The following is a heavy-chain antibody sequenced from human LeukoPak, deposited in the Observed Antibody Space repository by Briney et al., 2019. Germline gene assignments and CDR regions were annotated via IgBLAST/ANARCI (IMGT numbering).Heavy chain of an antibody. J-gene: IGHJ6*03. CDR3: ARYPYCGGDCYPAGDYYYMDV. CDR1: GGSISSYY. CDR2: IHTSGST. Sequence: PSETLSLTCTVSGGSISSYYWSWIRQPAGKGLEWIGRIHTSGSTNYNPSLKSRVTISVDTSKNQFSLKLSSVTAADTAVYYCARYPYCGGDCYPAGDYYYMDVWGKGTTVTVSS. D-gene: IGHD2-21*02. V-gene: IGHV4-4*07.